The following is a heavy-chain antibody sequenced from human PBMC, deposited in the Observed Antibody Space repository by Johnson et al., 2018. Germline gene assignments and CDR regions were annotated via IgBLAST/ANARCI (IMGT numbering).Heavy chain of an antibody. Sequence: LLQSGGGVVQPGRSLRLSCAASVFTFSHYGMHWVRQAPGQGLEWVAVIWYEGSNKYHADYVKGRITISRDNSKNTLDLQMKSRRAEDPAVYYCARDGGYSYGPSFDYWGQGTLVTVAS. J-gene: IGHJ4*02. D-gene: IGHD5-18*01. CDR2: IWYEGSNK. V-gene: IGHV3-33*01. CDR1: VFTFSHYG. CDR3: ARDGGYSYGPSFDY.